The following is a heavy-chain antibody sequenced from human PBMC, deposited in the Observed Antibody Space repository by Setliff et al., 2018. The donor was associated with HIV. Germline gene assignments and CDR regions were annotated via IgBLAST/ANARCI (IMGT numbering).Heavy chain of an antibody. J-gene: IGHJ4*02. Sequence: PSETLSLTCGVSGYSISSGYYWGWIRQPPGKGLEWIGSIYYDGRTFYKPSLKSRLTISVDTSKNQFSLRLNSVTAADTAVYFCARGGAVSTDFDSWGQGTLVTVSS. D-gene: IGHD4-4*01. CDR1: GYSISSGYY. CDR2: IYYDGRT. CDR3: ARGGAVSTDFDS. V-gene: IGHV4-38-2*01.